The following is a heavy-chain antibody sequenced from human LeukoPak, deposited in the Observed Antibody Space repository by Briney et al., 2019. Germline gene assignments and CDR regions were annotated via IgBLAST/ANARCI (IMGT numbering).Heavy chain of an antibody. CDR1: GFTFSSYE. CDR3: ARDFTTVTTKAVYYYMDV. Sequence: GGSLRLSCAASGFTFSSYEMNWVRQAPGKGLEWVSYISSSGSTIYYADSVKGRFTISRDNAKNSLYLQMNSLRAEDTAVYYCARDFTTVTTKAVYYYMDVWGKGTTVTVSS. D-gene: IGHD4-17*01. J-gene: IGHJ6*03. CDR2: ISSSGSTI. V-gene: IGHV3-48*03.